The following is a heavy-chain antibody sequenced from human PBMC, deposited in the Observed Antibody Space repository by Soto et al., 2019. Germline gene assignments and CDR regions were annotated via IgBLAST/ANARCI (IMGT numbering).Heavy chain of an antibody. J-gene: IGHJ1*01. CDR2: ISAYNGNT. V-gene: IGHV1-18*01. CDR3: ARDQPGYSSGWYAYFQH. Sequence: QVQLVQSGAEVKKPGASVKVSCKASGYTFTSYGISWVRQAPGQGLEWMGWISAYNGNTNYAQKLQGRVTMTTDTSTSTAYMELRSLRSDDTAVYYCARDQPGYSSGWYAYFQHWGQGTLVTVSS. CDR1: GYTFTSYG. D-gene: IGHD6-19*01.